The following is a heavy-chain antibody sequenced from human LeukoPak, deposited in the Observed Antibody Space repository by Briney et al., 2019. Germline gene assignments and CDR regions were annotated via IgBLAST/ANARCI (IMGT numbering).Heavy chain of an antibody. CDR2: ISGSGGST. CDR1: GFTFSSYA. J-gene: IGHJ4*02. V-gene: IGHV3-23*01. D-gene: IGHD3-10*01. Sequence: GGSLRLSCAASGFTFSSYAMSWVRQAPGKGLEWVSAISGSGGSTYYADSMKGRFTISRDNSKNTLYLQMNSLRAEDTAVYYCAKGSYGSGRRFDYWGQGTLVTVSS. CDR3: AKGSYGSGRRFDY.